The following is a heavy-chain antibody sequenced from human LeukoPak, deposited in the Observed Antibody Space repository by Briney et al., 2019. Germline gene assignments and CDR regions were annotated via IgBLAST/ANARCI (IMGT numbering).Heavy chain of an antibody. Sequence: GGSLRLSCAASGFTFSSYGMHWVRQAPGKGLEWVAVISYDGSNKYYADSVKGRFTISRDNSKNTLYLQMNSLRAEDTAVYYCVKDMGYSSSFDYWGQGTLVTVSS. D-gene: IGHD6-13*01. CDR3: VKDMGYSSSFDY. V-gene: IGHV3-30*18. J-gene: IGHJ4*02. CDR1: GFTFSSYG. CDR2: ISYDGSNK.